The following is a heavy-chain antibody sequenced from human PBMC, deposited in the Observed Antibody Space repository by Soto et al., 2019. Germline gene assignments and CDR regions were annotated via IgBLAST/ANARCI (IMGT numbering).Heavy chain of an antibody. CDR3: AIGQVVAAQH. D-gene: IGHD2-15*01. V-gene: IGHV4-30-2*01. J-gene: IGHJ4*02. Sequence: QLQLQESGSGLVKPSQTLSLTCAVSGGSISSGGYSWRGIRQPPGNGLEWIGYKYHSGRTYYNPSLKCRVTISVDRSKNQFSLELSSVTDADRAWYYCAIGQVVAAQHCGQGTLVTVSS. CDR2: KYHSGRT. CDR1: GGSISSGGYS.